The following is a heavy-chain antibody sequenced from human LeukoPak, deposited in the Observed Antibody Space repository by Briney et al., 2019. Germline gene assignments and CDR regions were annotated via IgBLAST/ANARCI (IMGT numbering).Heavy chain of an antibody. CDR1: GYTFTGYY. D-gene: IGHD2-2*01. J-gene: IGHJ4*02. CDR2: INPNSGAT. Sequence: ASVKVSCKASGYTFTGYYMHWVREAPRQGLEWMGWINPNSGATKYAQKFQGRVTMTRDISTITAYMDLSRLTSDDTAVYYCARLRATSWPSYYFDYWGQGTLVTVAS. CDR3: ARLRATSWPSYYFDY. V-gene: IGHV1-2*02.